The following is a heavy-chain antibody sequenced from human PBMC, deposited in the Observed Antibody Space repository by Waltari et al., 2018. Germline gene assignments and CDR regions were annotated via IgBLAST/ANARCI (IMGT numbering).Heavy chain of an antibody. D-gene: IGHD3-3*01. V-gene: IGHV4-59*08. CDR2: IYYSGST. Sequence: QVQLQESGPGLVKPSETLSLTCTVSGGPISSYYWTWLRQPPGKGLEWIGYIYYSGSTNYNPSLKSRVTISVDTSKNQFSLKLSSVTAADTAVYYCARTYYDFWSGYSKMYYFDYWGQGTLVTVSS. J-gene: IGHJ4*02. CDR3: ARTYYDFWSGYSKMYYFDY. CDR1: GGPISSYY.